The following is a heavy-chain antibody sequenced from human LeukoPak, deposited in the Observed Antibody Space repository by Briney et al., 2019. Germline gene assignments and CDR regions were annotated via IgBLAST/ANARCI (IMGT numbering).Heavy chain of an antibody. J-gene: IGHJ4*02. V-gene: IGHV3-30*18. CDR3: AKDLYLTGYSFDY. CDR2: ISYDGSNK. CDR1: GFTFSSYG. D-gene: IGHD3-9*01. Sequence: GGSLRLSCAASGFTFSSYGMHWVRQAPGKGLEWVAVISYDGSNKYYADSVKGRFTISRDNSKDTLYLQMNSLRAEDTAVYYCAKDLYLTGYSFDYWGQGTLVTVSS.